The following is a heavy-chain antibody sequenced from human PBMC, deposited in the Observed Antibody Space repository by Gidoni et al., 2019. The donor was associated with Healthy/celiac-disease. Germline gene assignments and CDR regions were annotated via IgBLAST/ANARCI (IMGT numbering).Heavy chain of an antibody. Sequence: QITLKESGPTLVNPTQTLTLTCTFSGFLLSTSGVGVGWIRQPPGKALEWLALIYWDDDKRYSPSLKSRLTITKDTSKNQVVLTMTNMDPVDTATYYCAHMGRLLWFGEQYNWFDPWGQGTLVTVSS. V-gene: IGHV2-5*02. CDR2: IYWDDDK. D-gene: IGHD3-10*01. CDR1: GFLLSTSGVG. CDR3: AHMGRLLWFGEQYNWFDP. J-gene: IGHJ5*02.